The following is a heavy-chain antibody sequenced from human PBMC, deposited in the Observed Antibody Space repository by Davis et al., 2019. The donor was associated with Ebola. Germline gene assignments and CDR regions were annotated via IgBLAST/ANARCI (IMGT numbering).Heavy chain of an antibody. Sequence: SETLSLTCTVSGASISSRSYYWGWIRQPPGKGLEWIGYIYYSGSASYNPSLKSRVTISVDTSKNQFSLRLSSVTAADTAVYYCAREVEYSYGYPDWFDPWGQGTLVIVSS. CDR1: GASISSRSYY. CDR3: AREVEYSYGYPDWFDP. CDR2: IYYSGSA. J-gene: IGHJ5*02. V-gene: IGHV4-30-4*01. D-gene: IGHD5-18*01.